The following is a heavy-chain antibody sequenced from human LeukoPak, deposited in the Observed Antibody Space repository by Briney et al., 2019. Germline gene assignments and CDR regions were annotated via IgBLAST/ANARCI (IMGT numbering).Heavy chain of an antibody. V-gene: IGHV1-8*03. J-gene: IGHJ5*02. D-gene: IGHD6-13*01. Sequence: ASVKVSCKASGYTFTSYDINWVRQATGQGLEWMGWMNPNSGNTGYAQKFPGRVTITRNTSISTAYMELSSLRSEATAVYYCARSQQLVLRSPLDPWGQGTLVTVSS. CDR2: MNPNSGNT. CDR1: GYTFTSYD. CDR3: ARSQQLVLRSPLDP.